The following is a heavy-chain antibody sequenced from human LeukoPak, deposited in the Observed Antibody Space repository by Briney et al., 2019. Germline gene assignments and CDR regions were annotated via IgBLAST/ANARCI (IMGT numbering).Heavy chain of an antibody. D-gene: IGHD6-19*01. CDR1: GFTLETYW. J-gene: IGHJ4*02. V-gene: IGHV3-7*05. CDR2: VKQDGSEK. CDR3: ARWAYSSGWYWIDY. Sequence: GGSLRLSCVASGFTLETYWMTWVRQAPGKGLEWVANVKQDGSEKYYVDSVKGRFTISRDNAKNSLHLQMNSLRAEDTAVYYCARWAYSSGWYWIDYWGQGTLVTVSS.